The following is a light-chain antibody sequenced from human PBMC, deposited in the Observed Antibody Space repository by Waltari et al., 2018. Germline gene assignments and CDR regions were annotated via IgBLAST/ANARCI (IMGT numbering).Light chain of an antibody. V-gene: IGKV3-20*01. CDR3: QQYGFSSWT. CDR2: GAS. J-gene: IGKJ1*01. Sequence: EIVLTQSPGTLSLSLGESATLSCRASQSIDSNYVAWYQQKPGQAPRLLITGASIRATGIPDRFRGSESGTDFFTLTINRLEPEDFAVYYCQQYGFSSWTFGQGTKVEMK. CDR1: QSIDSNY.